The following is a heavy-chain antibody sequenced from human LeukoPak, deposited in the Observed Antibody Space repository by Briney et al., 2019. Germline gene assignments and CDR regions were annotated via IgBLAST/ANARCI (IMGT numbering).Heavy chain of an antibody. CDR3: ARGPFGGVTNQYYFDY. J-gene: IGHJ4*02. Sequence: SETLSVTCAVYGGSFSGYYWSWIRQPPGKGLEWIGEINHSGSTNYNPSLKSRVTISVDTSKNQFSLKLSSVTAADTAVYYCARGPFGGVTNQYYFDYWGQGTLVTVSS. CDR1: GGSFSGYY. D-gene: IGHD3-16*01. V-gene: IGHV4-34*01. CDR2: INHSGST.